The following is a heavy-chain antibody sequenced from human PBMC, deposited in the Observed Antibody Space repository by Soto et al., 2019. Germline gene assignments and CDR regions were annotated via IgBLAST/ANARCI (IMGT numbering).Heavy chain of an antibody. J-gene: IGHJ4*02. V-gene: IGHV3-23*01. CDR1: GFTFSNYA. Sequence: VGSLRLSCAASGFTFSNYAMSWVRQAPGKGLEWVSAISGSGYSPYYADSVKGRFTISRDNSKNTLYLQLNSLRAEDTALYYCAKGRVLVVTANDFDYWGQGTLVTVSS. CDR2: ISGSGYSP. D-gene: IGHD2-21*02. CDR3: AKGRVLVVTANDFDY.